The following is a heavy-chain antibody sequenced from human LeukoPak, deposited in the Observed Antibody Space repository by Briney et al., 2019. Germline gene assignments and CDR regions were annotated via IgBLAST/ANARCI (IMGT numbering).Heavy chain of an antibody. CDR2: INPNSGVT. CDR3: ARARGYYYYYMDV. Sequence: ASVKVSCKASGDTFTGYYMHWVRQAPGQGLEWMGWINPNSGVTNYAQKFQGRVTMTRDTSISTAYMELSSLRSGDTAVYYCARARGYYYYYMDVWGKGTTVTVSS. J-gene: IGHJ6*03. CDR1: GDTFTGYY. V-gene: IGHV1-2*02.